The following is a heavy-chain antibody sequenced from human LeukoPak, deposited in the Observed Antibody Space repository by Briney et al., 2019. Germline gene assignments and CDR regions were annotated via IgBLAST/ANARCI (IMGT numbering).Heavy chain of an antibody. J-gene: IGHJ6*02. Sequence: SETLSLTCTVSGGSISSYYWSWIRQPPGKGLEWIGYIYYSGSTNYNPSLKSRVTISVDTSKNQFSLKLSSVTAADTAVYYCARLSCSSTSCYATQPYYYYGMDVWGQGTTVTVSS. V-gene: IGHV4-59*12. D-gene: IGHD2-2*01. CDR1: GGSISSYY. CDR2: IYYSGST. CDR3: ARLSCSSTSCYATQPYYYYGMDV.